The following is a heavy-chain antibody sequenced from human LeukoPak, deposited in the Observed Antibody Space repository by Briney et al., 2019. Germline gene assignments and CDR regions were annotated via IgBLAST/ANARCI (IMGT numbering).Heavy chain of an antibody. J-gene: IGHJ1*01. CDR1: GFTFSSYA. Sequence: GGSLRLSCAASGFTFSSYAMSWVRQAPGKGLEWVSNISGGGISGGNTYYADSVKGRFTISRDNSKNTLYLQMNSLRTEDTAVYYCARDGGYSYGFNSAGYFQHWGQGTLVTVSS. CDR3: ARDGGYSYGFNSAGYFQH. D-gene: IGHD5-18*01. V-gene: IGHV3-23*01. CDR2: ISGGGISGGNT.